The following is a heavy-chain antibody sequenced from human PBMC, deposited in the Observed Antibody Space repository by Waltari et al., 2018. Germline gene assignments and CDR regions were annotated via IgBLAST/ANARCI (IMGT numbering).Heavy chain of an antibody. CDR1: GFSLTTRGVG. CDR3: AHTSLLTCGFDS. Sequence: QITLKESGPTLVSPTQTLTLTCTFSGFSLTTRGVGVAWIRQPPGKALECLALIFWIDDGFYRPSLKNRLTVTKVTSRSQVVLTFSNVDPIDTSTYYCAHTSLLTCGFDSWGQGALVTVSS. D-gene: IGHD2-21*01. CDR2: IFWIDDG. J-gene: IGHJ4*02. V-gene: IGHV2-5*01.